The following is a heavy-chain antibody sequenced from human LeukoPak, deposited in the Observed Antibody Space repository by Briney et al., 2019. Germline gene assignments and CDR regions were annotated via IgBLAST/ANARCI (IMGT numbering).Heavy chain of an antibody. V-gene: IGHV4-39*07. CDR3: AREEGGWYGDY. J-gene: IGHJ4*02. D-gene: IGHD6-19*01. CDR1: GGSISSSSYY. Sequence: PSETLSLTCTVSGGSISSSSYYWGWIRQPPGKGLEWIGSIYYSGSTYYNPSLKSRVTISVDTSKNQFSLKLSSVTAADTAVYYCAREEGGWYGDYWGQGTLVTVSS. CDR2: IYYSGST.